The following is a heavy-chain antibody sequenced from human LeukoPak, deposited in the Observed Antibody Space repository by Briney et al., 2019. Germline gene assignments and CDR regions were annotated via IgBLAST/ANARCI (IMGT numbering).Heavy chain of an antibody. J-gene: IGHJ4*02. CDR3: AKLRFGEPDDYRIDY. Sequence: PGGSLRLSCAASEFTFSNNDMRWVRQAPGKGLEWVSSISYGGGSIFYADSVKGRFTISRDNSKNTLYLQMNSLKGEKTDVYYSAKLRFGEPDDYRIDYWGQGTLVTVSS. V-gene: IGHV3-23*01. D-gene: IGHD3-10*01. CDR1: EFTFSNND. CDR2: ISYGGGSI.